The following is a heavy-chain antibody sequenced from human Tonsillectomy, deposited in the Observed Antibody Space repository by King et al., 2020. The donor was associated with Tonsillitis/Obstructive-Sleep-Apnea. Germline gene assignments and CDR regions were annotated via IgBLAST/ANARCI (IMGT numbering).Heavy chain of an antibody. CDR1: GGSISSSSYY. V-gene: IGHV4-39*01. D-gene: IGHD5-24*01. J-gene: IGHJ3*02. Sequence: QLQLQESGPGLVKPSETLSLTCTVSGGSISSSSYYWGWIRQPPGKGLEWIGSIYYSGSTYYNPSLKSRVTISVDTSKNQFSLKLSSVTAADTAVYYCARHEDGGEWLQYKGVDAFDIWGQGTMVTVSS. CDR3: ARHEDGGEWLQYKGVDAFDI. CDR2: IYYSGST.